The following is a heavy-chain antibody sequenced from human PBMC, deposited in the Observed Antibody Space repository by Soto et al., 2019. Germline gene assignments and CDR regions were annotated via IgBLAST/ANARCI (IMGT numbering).Heavy chain of an antibody. Sequence: GGSLRLSCAASGFNFNDAWINWVRQAPGKGLEWVGRIKSKTDGGTADFAAPVKGRFAISRDDSISMVYLQMNSLKTEDTGIYYCTTGSYSSMIVLRFDHWGHGTLVNVLS. CDR2: IKSKTDGGTA. CDR3: TTGSYSSMIVLRFDH. CDR1: GFNFNDAW. V-gene: IGHV3-15*07. J-gene: IGHJ4*01. D-gene: IGHD3-22*01.